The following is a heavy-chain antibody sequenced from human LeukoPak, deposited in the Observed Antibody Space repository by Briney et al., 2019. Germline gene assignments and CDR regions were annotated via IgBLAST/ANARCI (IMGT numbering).Heavy chain of an antibody. D-gene: IGHD3-3*01. CDR1: SGSVNSYY. V-gene: IGHV4-59*02. J-gene: IGHJ6*02. Sequence: SETLSLTCTVSSGSVNSYYWSWIRQPPGKGLEWIGYIYYSGSTNYNPSLKSRVTISVDTSKNQFSLKLSSVTAADTAVYYCARSGYDFWSGYYKYYYYGMDVWGQGTTVTVSS. CDR3: ARSGYDFWSGYYKYYYYGMDV. CDR2: IYYSGST.